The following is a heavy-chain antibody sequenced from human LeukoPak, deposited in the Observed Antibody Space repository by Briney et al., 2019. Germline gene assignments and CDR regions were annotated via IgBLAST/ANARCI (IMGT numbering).Heavy chain of an antibody. V-gene: IGHV5-51*01. CDR3: ARHEGRTVTATDF. CDR1: GYTFSNNW. J-gene: IGHJ4*02. CDR2: IYPADSDT. D-gene: IGHD2-21*02. Sequence: GESLKISCKGSGYTFSNNWIVWVRQMPGKGLEWMGIIYPADSDTRYSPSFQGQVTISADRSISTAYLQWSSLKASDTAMYYCARHEGRTVTATDFWGQGTRVTVSS.